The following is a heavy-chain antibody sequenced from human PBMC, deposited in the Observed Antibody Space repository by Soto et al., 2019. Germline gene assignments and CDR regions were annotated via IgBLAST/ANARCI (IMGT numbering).Heavy chain of an antibody. CDR1: GYGLSVYY. CDR3: ARDPFAVTIFGVVIIGGMDV. V-gene: IGHV1-46*01. D-gene: IGHD3-3*01. CDR2: INPQTGST. J-gene: IGHJ6*02. Sequence: ALVKVSFNASGYGLSVYYIHWVREAHGQGLEWMGWINPQTGSTSYAQKFQGRVTMTRDTSTSTVYMELSSLRSEDTAVYYCARDPFAVTIFGVVIIGGMDVWGQGTKVTVSS.